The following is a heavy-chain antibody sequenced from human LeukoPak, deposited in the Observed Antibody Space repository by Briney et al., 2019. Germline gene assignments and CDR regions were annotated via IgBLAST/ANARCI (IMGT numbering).Heavy chain of an antibody. CDR3: ARHPNYYDSSGFLQLDDFDS. Sequence: PSETLSLTCTVSGDSITSTSYYWAWSRQPPGRGLEWIGSIDYSCSFYYNPSLKSRLTISVDTSKNQFSLRLTSVTAADTAVYYCARHPNYYDSSGFLQLDDFDSWGQGTLVTVSS. V-gene: IGHV4-39*01. CDR1: GDSITSTSYY. J-gene: IGHJ5*01. D-gene: IGHD3-22*01. CDR2: IDYSCSF.